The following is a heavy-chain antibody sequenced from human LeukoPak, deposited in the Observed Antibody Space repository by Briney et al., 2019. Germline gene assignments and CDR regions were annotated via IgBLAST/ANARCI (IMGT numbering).Heavy chain of an antibody. J-gene: IGHJ5*02. Sequence: GASVKVSCKASGYTFTSYGISWVRQAPGQGLEWMGWISAYNGNTNYAQKLQGRVTMTTDTSTSTAYMELRSLRSDDTAVYYCARAHLWFGEHTRNWFDPWGQGTLVTVSS. D-gene: IGHD3-10*01. CDR1: GYTFTSYG. CDR2: ISAYNGNT. V-gene: IGHV1-18*01. CDR3: ARAHLWFGEHTRNWFDP.